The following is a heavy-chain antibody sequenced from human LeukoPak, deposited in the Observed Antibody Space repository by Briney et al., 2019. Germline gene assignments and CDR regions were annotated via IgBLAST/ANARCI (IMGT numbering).Heavy chain of an antibody. Sequence: SQTLSLTCTVSGGPVNSGGVYWSWSRQPAGKGLEWIGRIYTSGSTNYNPSLKSRVTISLDTSQNQFSLNLNSVTAADTAVYFCARDNLSGLDYWGQGTLVTVSS. CDR1: GGPVNSGGVY. V-gene: IGHV4-61*02. CDR3: ARDNLSGLDY. J-gene: IGHJ4*02. D-gene: IGHD3-16*02. CDR2: IYTSGST.